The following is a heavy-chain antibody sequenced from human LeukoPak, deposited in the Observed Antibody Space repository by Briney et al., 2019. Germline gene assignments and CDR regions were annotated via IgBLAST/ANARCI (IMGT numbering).Heavy chain of an antibody. CDR3: ARAPRVPAATGYYYYGMDV. Sequence: PSETLSLTCTVSGGSISSYYWSWIRQPPGNGLEWIGYIYYSGSTNYNPSLKSRVTISVDTSKNQFSLKLSSVTAADTAVYYCARAPRVPAATGYYYYGMDVWGQGTTVTVSS. CDR2: IYYSGST. V-gene: IGHV4-59*01. CDR1: GGSISSYY. D-gene: IGHD2-2*01. J-gene: IGHJ6*02.